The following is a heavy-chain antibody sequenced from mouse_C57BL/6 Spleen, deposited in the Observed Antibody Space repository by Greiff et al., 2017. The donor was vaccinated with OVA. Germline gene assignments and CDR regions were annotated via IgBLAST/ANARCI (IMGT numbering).Heavy chain of an antibody. D-gene: IGHD2-4*01. Sequence: QVQLQQPGAELVKPGASVTLSCKASGYTFTDYEMHWVKQTPVHGLEWIGAIDPETGGTAYNQKFKGKAILTADKSSSTAYMELRSLTSEDSAVYYCSAPYDYDRYFDVWGTGTTVTVSS. CDR1: GYTFTDYE. J-gene: IGHJ1*03. V-gene: IGHV1-15*01. CDR3: SAPYDYDRYFDV. CDR2: IDPETGGT.